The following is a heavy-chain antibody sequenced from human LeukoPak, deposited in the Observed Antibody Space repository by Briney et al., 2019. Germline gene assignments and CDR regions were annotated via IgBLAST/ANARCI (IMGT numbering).Heavy chain of an antibody. D-gene: IGHD1-26*01. CDR3: ARVVPYSGSPFDY. Sequence: GGSLRLSCAAPGFTFSSYSMNWVRQAPGKGLEWVSSISSSSSYIYYADSVKGRFTISRDNAKNSLYLQMNSLRAEDTAVYYCARVVPYSGSPFDYWGQGTLVTVSS. J-gene: IGHJ4*02. CDR2: ISSSSSYI. V-gene: IGHV3-21*01. CDR1: GFTFSSYS.